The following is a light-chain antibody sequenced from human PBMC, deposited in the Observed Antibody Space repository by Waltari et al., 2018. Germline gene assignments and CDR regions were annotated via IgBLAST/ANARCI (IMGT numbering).Light chain of an antibody. CDR3: QQYNDWPPLT. Sequence: EIVMTQSPGTLSVSPGERVTLSRGASQSVSSKLAWYQHKPGQAPRLLLYGAATRATGIPARFSGSGSGTEFTLTISSPQSEDFAVYYCQQYNDWPPLTFGQGTKVEMK. V-gene: IGKV3-15*01. CDR2: GAA. CDR1: QSVSSK. J-gene: IGKJ1*01.